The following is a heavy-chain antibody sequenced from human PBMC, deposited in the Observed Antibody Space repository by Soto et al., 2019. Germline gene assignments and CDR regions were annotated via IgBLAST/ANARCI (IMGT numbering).Heavy chain of an antibody. CDR3: AKRDTNSAQEYAQN. D-gene: IGHD5-18*01. CDR1: GGSISSGGYY. CDR2: IYYSGST. J-gene: IGHJ1*01. Sequence: SETLSLTCTVSGGSISSGGYYWSWIRQHPGKGLEWIGYIYYSGSTYYNPSLKSRVTISVDTSKNQFSLKLSSVTAADTAVYYCAKRDTNSAQEYAQNCGQGTLATVSA. V-gene: IGHV4-31*03.